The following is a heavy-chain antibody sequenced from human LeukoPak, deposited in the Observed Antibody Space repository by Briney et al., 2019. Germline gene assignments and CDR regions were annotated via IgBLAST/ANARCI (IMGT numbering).Heavy chain of an antibody. D-gene: IGHD1-26*01. CDR2: IKAKAHGGTI. Sequence: PGGSLRLSCAASGFTFSSYEMNWVRQAPGKGLEWVGRIKAKAHGGTIEYAAPVKGRFTISRDDSKNTLYLQMNSLKTEDTAVYYCTTDGVGVEGATYDNWGQGTLVSASS. CDR1: GFTFSSYE. CDR3: TTDGVGVEGATYDN. V-gene: IGHV3-15*01. J-gene: IGHJ4*02.